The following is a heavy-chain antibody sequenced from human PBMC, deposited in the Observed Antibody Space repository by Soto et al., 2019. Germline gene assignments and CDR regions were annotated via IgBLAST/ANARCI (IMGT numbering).Heavy chain of an antibody. CDR2: ISYDGSNK. V-gene: IGHV3-30-3*01. D-gene: IGHD6-13*01. J-gene: IGHJ5*02. CDR1: GGSFSGYY. Sequence: TCAVSGGSFSGYYWTWTRQSPGKGLEWVAVISYDGSNKYYADSVKGRFTISRDNTKNTLYLQMNSLRAEDTAVYYCARGGVWYSSKHNWFDPWGQGTLVTVS. CDR3: ARGGVWYSSKHNWFDP.